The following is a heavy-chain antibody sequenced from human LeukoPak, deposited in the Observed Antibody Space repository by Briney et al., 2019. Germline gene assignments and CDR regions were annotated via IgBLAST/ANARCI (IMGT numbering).Heavy chain of an antibody. D-gene: IGHD6-13*01. Sequence: SQTLSLTCAVSGGSISSGGYSWSWIRQPPGKGLEWIGYIYHSGSTYYNPSLKSRVTISVDRSKNQFSLKLSSVTAADTAVYYCASASSLALVDYWGQGTLVTVSS. CDR3: ASASSLALVDY. CDR1: GGSISSGGYS. J-gene: IGHJ4*02. V-gene: IGHV4-30-2*01. CDR2: IYHSGST.